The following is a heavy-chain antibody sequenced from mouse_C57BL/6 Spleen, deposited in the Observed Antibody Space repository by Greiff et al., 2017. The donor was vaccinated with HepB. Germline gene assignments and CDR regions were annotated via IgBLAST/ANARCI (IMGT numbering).Heavy chain of an antibody. D-gene: IGHD1-1*01. CDR1: GYTFTSYW. V-gene: IGHV1-64*01. J-gene: IGHJ4*01. CDR2: IHPNSGST. Sequence: QVQLQQSGAELVKPGASVKLSCKASGYTFTSYWMHWVKQRPGQGLEWIGMIHPNSGSTNYNEKFKSKATLTVDKSSSTAYMQLSSLTSEDSAVYYCARRDYYYGSRAYAMDYWGQGTSVTVSS. CDR3: ARRDYYYGSRAYAMDY.